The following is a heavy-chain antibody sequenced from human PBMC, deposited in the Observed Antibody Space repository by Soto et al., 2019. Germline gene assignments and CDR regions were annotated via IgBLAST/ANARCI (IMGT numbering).Heavy chain of an antibody. V-gene: IGHV3-7*03. J-gene: IGHJ5*02. CDR3: ARVVYSYGFVGWFDP. CDR2: IKQDGSEK. Sequence: GGSVRLSCAASGFTFSSYWMSWVRQAPGKGLEWVANIKQDGSEKYYVDSVKGRFTISRDNAKNSLYLQMNSLRAEDTAVYYCARVVYSYGFVGWFDPWGQGTLVTVSS. D-gene: IGHD5-18*01. CDR1: GFTFSSYW.